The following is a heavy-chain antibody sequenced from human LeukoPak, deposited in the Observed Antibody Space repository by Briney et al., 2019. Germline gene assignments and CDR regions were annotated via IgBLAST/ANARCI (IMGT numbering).Heavy chain of an antibody. CDR3: AGRYDSSGYPLH. D-gene: IGHD3-22*01. Sequence: SGGSLRLSCAASGFSVSSNYVSWVRQAPGKGLEWVSVIYSGGTTYYADSVKGRFTISRDNSKNTLYLQVNSLRAEDTAVYYCAGRYDSSGYPLHWGQGTLVTVSS. CDR1: GFSVSSNY. J-gene: IGHJ4*02. V-gene: IGHV3-53*01. CDR2: IYSGGTT.